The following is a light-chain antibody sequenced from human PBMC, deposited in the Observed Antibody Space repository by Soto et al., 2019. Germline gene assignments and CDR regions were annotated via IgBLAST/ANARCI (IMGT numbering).Light chain of an antibody. CDR2: DAS. Sequence: DIQMTQSPSTLSASVGDRVTITCRASQSISSWLAWYQQKPGKAPKLLIDDASTMESGVPSRFSGRGSGTEFTLTISSLQPDDFATYYCQQFNSFPYTFGQGTKLEIK. CDR3: QQFNSFPYT. J-gene: IGKJ2*01. V-gene: IGKV1-5*01. CDR1: QSISSW.